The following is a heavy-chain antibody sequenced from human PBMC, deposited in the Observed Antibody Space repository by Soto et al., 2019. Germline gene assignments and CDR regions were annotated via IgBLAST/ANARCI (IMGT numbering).Heavy chain of an antibody. J-gene: IGHJ6*02. Sequence: SETLSLTCTVSGGSISSGGYYWSWIRQHPGKGLEWIGYIYYSGSTYYNPSLKSRVTISVDTSKNQFSLKVSSVTVADTAVYYCARLGGYCSSTSCYGYYGMDVWGQGTTVT. D-gene: IGHD2-2*01. CDR1: GGSISSGGYY. V-gene: IGHV4-31*03. CDR3: ARLGGYCSSTSCYGYYGMDV. CDR2: IYYSGST.